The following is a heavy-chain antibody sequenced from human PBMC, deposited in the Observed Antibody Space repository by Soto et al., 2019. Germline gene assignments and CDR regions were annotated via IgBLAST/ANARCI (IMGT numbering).Heavy chain of an antibody. D-gene: IGHD6-19*01. CDR3: VREGGDLRGSGVSDY. Sequence: EPQLVESGGGLVQPGGSLRLSCAASGFTFSFYTMNWVRQTPGKGLEWLAYISRGGSSIYYADSVKGRFTVSRDNANNSLSLQLNSLSREDTAVYYCVREGGDLRGSGVSDYWGQGTLVTVSS. J-gene: IGHJ4*02. CDR1: GFTFSFYT. CDR2: ISRGGSSI. V-gene: IGHV3-48*01.